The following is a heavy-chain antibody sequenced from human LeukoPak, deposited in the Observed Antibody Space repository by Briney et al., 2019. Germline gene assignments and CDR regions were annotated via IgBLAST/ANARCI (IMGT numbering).Heavy chain of an antibody. CDR3: ARAYSSGSYYGKDV. Sequence: SETMSLTCTVSGGSISSYYWSWIRQPAGKGLEWIGRIYTSGSTNYNPSLKSRVTMSVDTSKNQFSLKLSSVTAADTSVYYCARAYSSGSYYGKDVWGQGTTVTVSS. CDR1: GGSISSYY. J-gene: IGHJ6*02. D-gene: IGHD6-19*01. CDR2: IYTSGST. V-gene: IGHV4-4*07.